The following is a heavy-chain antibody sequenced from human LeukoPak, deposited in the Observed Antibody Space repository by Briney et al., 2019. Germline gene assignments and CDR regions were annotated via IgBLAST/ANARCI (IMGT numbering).Heavy chain of an antibody. J-gene: IGHJ3*02. CDR3: AKDKLDDFWSGPEGGAFDI. Sequence: GGSLRLSCAASGFTFSSYAMSWVRQAPGKGLGWVSDISGSGGSTYYADSVKGRFTISRDNSKSTLYLQMNSLRAEDTAVYYCAKDKLDDFWSGPEGGAFDIWGQGTMVTVSS. CDR1: GFTFSSYA. V-gene: IGHV3-23*01. CDR2: ISGSGGST. D-gene: IGHD3-3*01.